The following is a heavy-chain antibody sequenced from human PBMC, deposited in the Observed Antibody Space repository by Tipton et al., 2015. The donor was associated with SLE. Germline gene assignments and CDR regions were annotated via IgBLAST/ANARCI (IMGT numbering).Heavy chain of an antibody. Sequence: TYYNPSLKSRVTISVDTSKNQFSLKLSSVTAADTAVYYCATLHSGYDYYYYGMDVWGHGTLVTVSS. CDR2: T. J-gene: IGHJ6*02. D-gene: IGHD5-12*01. CDR3: ATLHSGYDYYYYGMDV. V-gene: IGHV4-39*07.